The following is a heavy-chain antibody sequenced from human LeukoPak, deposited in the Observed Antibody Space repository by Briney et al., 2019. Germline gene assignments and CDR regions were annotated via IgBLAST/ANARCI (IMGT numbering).Heavy chain of an antibody. CDR3: ARDTRSIAAAGHDY. CDR1: GYTFTGYY. J-gene: IGHJ4*02. Sequence: GASVKVSCKASGYTFTGYYMHWVRQAPGQGLEWMGQINPNSGGTNYAQKFQGRVTMTRDTSISTAYMELSRLRSDDTAVYYCARDTRSIAAAGHDYWGQGTLVTVSS. D-gene: IGHD6-13*01. CDR2: INPNSGGT. V-gene: IGHV1-2*06.